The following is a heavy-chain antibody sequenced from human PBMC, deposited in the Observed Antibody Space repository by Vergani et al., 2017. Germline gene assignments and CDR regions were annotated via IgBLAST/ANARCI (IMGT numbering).Heavy chain of an antibody. V-gene: IGHV1-69*04. D-gene: IGHD6-19*01. CDR2: IIPILGIA. J-gene: IGHJ6*02. CDR1: GGTFSSYA. Sequence: QVQLVQSGAEVKKPGSSVKVSCKASGGTFSSYAISWVRQAPGQGLEWMGRIIPILGIANYAQKFQGRVTMTRDTSTSTVYMELSSLRSEDTAVYYCAREVSIAVAGTGNYYGMDVWGQGTTVTVSS. CDR3: AREVSIAVAGTGNYYGMDV.